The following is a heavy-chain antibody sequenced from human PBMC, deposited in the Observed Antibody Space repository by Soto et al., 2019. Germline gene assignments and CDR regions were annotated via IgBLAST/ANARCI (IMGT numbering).Heavy chain of an antibody. J-gene: IGHJ5*02. CDR3: ARSPARRYNWFDP. CDR2: INPCGGNT. CDR1: GYTFTSYY. Sequence: ASGKVSCKASGYTFTSYYMHWVRQAPGQGLEGMGMINPCGGNTNYAQKLQGRVTMTKDTSTSTVYMELSRLRSDDTAVYYCARSPARRYNWFDPWGQGTLVTVSS. V-gene: IGHV1-46*01.